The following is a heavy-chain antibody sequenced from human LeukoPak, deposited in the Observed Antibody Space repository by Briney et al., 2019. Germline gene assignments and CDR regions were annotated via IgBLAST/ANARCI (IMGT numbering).Heavy chain of an antibody. J-gene: IGHJ4*02. CDR1: GYKFTGYY. D-gene: IGHD5-18*01. V-gene: IGHV1-2*02. CDR2: INPNSGDS. Sequence: ASVKVSCKASGYKFTGYYMHWVRQAPGQGLEWMGWINPNSGDSHHAQKFQGRVTMTRDTSISTAYMELSRLRSDDTAVYYCAREIGGILVFDYWGQRTLVTVSS. CDR3: AREIGGILVFDY.